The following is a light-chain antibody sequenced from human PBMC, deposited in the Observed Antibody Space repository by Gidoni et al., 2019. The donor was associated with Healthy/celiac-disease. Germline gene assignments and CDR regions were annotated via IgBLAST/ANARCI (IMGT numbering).Light chain of an antibody. Sequence: DIQMTQSPSTLSASVGDRVTIPCRASQSISSWLAWYQQKPGKAPKRLIYKASSLESGVPSRFSGSGSGTEFTLTISSLQPDYFATYYCQQYNSYSITFGQGTRLEIK. CDR2: KAS. CDR1: QSISSW. J-gene: IGKJ5*01. CDR3: QQYNSYSIT. V-gene: IGKV1-5*03.